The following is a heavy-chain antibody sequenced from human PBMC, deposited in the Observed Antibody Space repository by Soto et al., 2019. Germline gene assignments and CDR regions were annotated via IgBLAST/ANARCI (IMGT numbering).Heavy chain of an antibody. CDR1: GFTFSDHH. Sequence: GGSLRLSCAASGFTFSDHHMDWVRQAPGKGLEWVGRVRNKAKNYTTEYGASLKGKFTISRDDSKNSLYLQMNSLKTEDTAVYYCARIYGLDVWGQGTMVTVSS. CDR2: VRNKAKNYTT. V-gene: IGHV3-72*01. J-gene: IGHJ6*02. CDR3: ARIYGLDV.